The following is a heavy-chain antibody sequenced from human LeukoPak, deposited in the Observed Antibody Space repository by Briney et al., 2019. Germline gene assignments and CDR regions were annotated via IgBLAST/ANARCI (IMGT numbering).Heavy chain of an antibody. CDR1: GFTVSSNY. CDR3: ARESGYDSYFDY. V-gene: IGHV3-53*01. D-gene: IGHD5-12*01. Sequence: GGSLRLSCAASGFTVSSNYMSWVRQAPGKGLEWVSVIYSGGSTYYADSVKGRFTISRDNSTNTLYLQMNSLRAEDTAVYYCARESGYDSYFDYWGQGTLVTVSS. CDR2: IYSGGST. J-gene: IGHJ4*02.